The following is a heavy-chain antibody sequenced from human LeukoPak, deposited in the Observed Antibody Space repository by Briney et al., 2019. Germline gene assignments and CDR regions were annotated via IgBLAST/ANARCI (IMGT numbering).Heavy chain of an antibody. CDR1: GFTFSSYA. J-gene: IGHJ4*02. V-gene: IGHV3-23*01. D-gene: IGHD2-2*01. CDR2: ISGSGGST. CDR3: AKGYCSSTSCSYYFDY. Sequence: GGSLRLSCAASGFTFSSYAMSWVRHAPGKGLVGVSAISGSGGSTYYADSVKGRFTISRDNSKNTLYLQMNSLRAEDTAVYYCAKGYCSSTSCSYYFDYWGQGTLVTVSS.